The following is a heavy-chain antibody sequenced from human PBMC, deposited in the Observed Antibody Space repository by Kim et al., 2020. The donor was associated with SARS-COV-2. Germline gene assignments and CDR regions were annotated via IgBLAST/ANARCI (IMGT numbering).Heavy chain of an antibody. D-gene: IGHD3-10*01. Sequence: GRFTISRDNSKNTLFLEMNSLRAEDTAVYYCAKNNGYYGASYYYYGMDVWGQGTTVTVSS. J-gene: IGHJ6*02. CDR3: AKNNGYYGASYYYYGMDV. V-gene: IGHV3-23*01.